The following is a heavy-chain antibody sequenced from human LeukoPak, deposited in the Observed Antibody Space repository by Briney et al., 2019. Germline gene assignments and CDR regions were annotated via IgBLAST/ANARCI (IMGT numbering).Heavy chain of an antibody. CDR2: VYYSGST. CDR1: GGSTDHYF. D-gene: IGHD3-16*01. V-gene: IGHV4-59*01. J-gene: IGHJ4*02. CDR3: ARDRGTYTYGGFDY. Sequence: SETLSLTCTASGGSTDHYFWNWIRQTPGKGLEWLGYVYYSGSTVYNPSLQSRVSISIDTSKKQISLKLSSVTAADTAVYYCARDRGTYTYGGFDYWGQGTLVSVSS.